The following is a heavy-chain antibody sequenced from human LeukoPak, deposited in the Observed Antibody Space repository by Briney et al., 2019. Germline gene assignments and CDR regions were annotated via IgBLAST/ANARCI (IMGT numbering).Heavy chain of an antibody. V-gene: IGHV1-2*02. D-gene: IGHD3-3*01. CDR3: ASTYYDFWSGYYTSHYYYYMDV. J-gene: IGHJ6*03. CDR2: INPNSGGT. Sequence: ASVKVSCKASGYTFTGYYMHWVRQAPGQGLEWMGWINPNSGGTNYAQKFQGRVTMTRDTSISTAYMELSRLRSEDPAVYYCASTYYDFWSGYYTSHYYYYMDVWGKGTTVTVSS. CDR1: GYTFTGYY.